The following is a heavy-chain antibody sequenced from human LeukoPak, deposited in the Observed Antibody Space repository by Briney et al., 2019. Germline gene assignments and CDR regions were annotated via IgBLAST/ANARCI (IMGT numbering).Heavy chain of an antibody. V-gene: IGHV1-18*01. D-gene: IGHD4-11*01. CDR2: ISAYNGNT. CDR1: GYTFTSYG. Sequence: ASVKVSCKASGYTFTSYGISWVRQAPGQGLEWMGWISAYNGNTNYAQKLQGRVTMTTDTSASTAYMELSSLRSEDTAVYYCARSDYSKYYYYYGMDVWGQGTTVTVSS. CDR3: ARSDYSKYYYYYGMDV. J-gene: IGHJ6*02.